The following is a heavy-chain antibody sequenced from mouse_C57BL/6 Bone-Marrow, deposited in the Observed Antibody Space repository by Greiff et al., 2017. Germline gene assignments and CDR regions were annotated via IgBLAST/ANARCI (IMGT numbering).Heavy chain of an antibody. CDR3: ARIYSNYGFYYAMDY. V-gene: IGHV2-9-1*01. D-gene: IGHD2-5*01. CDR1: GFSLTSYA. J-gene: IGHJ4*01. Sequence: VQGVESGPGLVAPSQSLSITCTVSGFSLTSYAISWVRQPPGKGLEWLGVIWTGGGTNYNSALKSRLSISKDNSKSQVFLKMNSLQTDDTARYYCARIYSNYGFYYAMDYWGQGTSVTVSS. CDR2: IWTGGGT.